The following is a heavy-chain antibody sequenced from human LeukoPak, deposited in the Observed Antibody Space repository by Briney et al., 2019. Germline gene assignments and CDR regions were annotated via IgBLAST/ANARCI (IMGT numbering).Heavy chain of an antibody. CDR3: VRGQTIDY. V-gene: IGHV3-74*01. CDR1: GFTFSNYW. D-gene: IGHD3-3*01. J-gene: IGHJ4*02. Sequence: GGSLTLSCTTSGFTFSNYWMYWVRQAPGKGLMWVSRIKSDGTGITYTDSVEGRFTISRDNAKNTLYLQMNSLRDEDTAVYYCVRGQTIDYWSQGTLVTVSS. CDR2: IKSDGTGI.